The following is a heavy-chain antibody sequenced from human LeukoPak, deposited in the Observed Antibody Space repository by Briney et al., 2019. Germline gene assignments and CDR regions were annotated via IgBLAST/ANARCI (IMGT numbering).Heavy chain of an antibody. J-gene: IGHJ4*02. V-gene: IGHV1-2*07. Sequence: ASVKVSCKASGYIFTGYYIHWVRQAPGQGLEWMGWINCNSGGTNFAHKFQGRVTMTRDTSISTAYMDLASLRSDDTAVYYCTIFGYCNSSSCLGDHWGQGTLVTVSS. D-gene: IGHD2-2*01. CDR2: INCNSGGT. CDR3: TIFGYCNSSSCLGDH. CDR1: GYIFTGYY.